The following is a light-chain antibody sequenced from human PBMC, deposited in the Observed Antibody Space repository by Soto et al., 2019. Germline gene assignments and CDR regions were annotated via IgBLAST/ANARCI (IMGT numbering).Light chain of an antibody. CDR1: QSISSW. CDR3: QQYNSYSWT. Sequence: IQMTQSPSPLSASVGDRVPITCRASQSISSWLAWYQQKPGKAPKLLIYDASSLESGVPSRFSGSGSGTEFTLTISSLQPDDFATYYCQQYNSYSWTFGQGTKV. J-gene: IGKJ1*01. CDR2: DAS. V-gene: IGKV1-5*01.